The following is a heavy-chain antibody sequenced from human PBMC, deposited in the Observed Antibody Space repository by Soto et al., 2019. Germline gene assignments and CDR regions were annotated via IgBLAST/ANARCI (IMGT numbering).Heavy chain of an antibody. J-gene: IGHJ6*02. CDR2: INPNSGGT. D-gene: IGHD2-15*01. CDR3: ASGSVVAALYGMDV. CDR1: GYTFTGYY. V-gene: IGHV1-2*04. Sequence: ASVKVSCKASGYTFTGYYMHWVRQAPGQGLEWMGWINPNSGGTNYAQKFQGWVTMTRDTSISTAYMELSRLRSDDTAVYYCASGSVVAALYGMDVWGQGTTVTVSS.